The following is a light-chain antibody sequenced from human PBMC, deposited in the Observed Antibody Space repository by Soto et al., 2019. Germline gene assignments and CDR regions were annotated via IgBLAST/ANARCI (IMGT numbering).Light chain of an antibody. Sequence: ETVMTQTPATLSVSPGDRATLSCRASQSISTNLAWYQQKPGQAPRLLIYDASTRATGIPARFSGRGSGTEFTLTISSLLSEDFAVYSCQQYNNWPLTFGGGTKVEIK. CDR3: QQYNNWPLT. CDR2: DAS. V-gene: IGKV3D-15*01. J-gene: IGKJ4*01. CDR1: QSISTN.